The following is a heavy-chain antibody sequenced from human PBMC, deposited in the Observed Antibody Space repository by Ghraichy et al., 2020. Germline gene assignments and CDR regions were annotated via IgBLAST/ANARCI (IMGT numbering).Heavy chain of an antibody. Sequence: GGSLRLSCAASGFTFDDYTMHWVRQAPGKGLEWVSLISWDGGSTYYADSVKGRFTISRDNSKNSLYLQMNSLRTEDTALYYCAKAIGRPLLDYYGMDVWGQGTTVTVSS. CDR3: AKAIGRPLLDYYGMDV. V-gene: IGHV3-43*01. CDR2: ISWDGGST. CDR1: GFTFDDYT. J-gene: IGHJ6*02.